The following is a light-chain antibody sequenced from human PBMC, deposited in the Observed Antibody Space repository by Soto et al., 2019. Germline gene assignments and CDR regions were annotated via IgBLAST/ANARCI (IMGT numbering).Light chain of an antibody. CDR3: AAWADSLHGRV. CDR1: SFDIGDNS. V-gene: IGLV1-44*01. Sequence: QSVLTQPPSESGTPGQTVTISCSGSSFDIGDNSIDWYQQLPGTAPKLLIYSNDQRPSGVPDRFSGSKSGTSASLAISGLQSEYEAYYYCAAWADSLHGRVFGGGTKLTVL. J-gene: IGLJ3*02. CDR2: SND.